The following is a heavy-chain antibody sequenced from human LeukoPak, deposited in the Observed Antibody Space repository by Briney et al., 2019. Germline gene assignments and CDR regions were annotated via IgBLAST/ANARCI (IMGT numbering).Heavy chain of an antibody. CDR3: ARRGLRDFDY. J-gene: IGHJ4*02. D-gene: IGHD5-12*01. V-gene: IGHV4-34*01. CDR2: INHSGST. CDR1: GGSFSGYY. Sequence: ASETLSLTCAVYGGSFSGYYWSWIRQPPGKGLEWIGEINHSGSTNYNPSLKSRVTISVDTSKDQFSLKLSSVTAADTAVYYCARRGLRDFDYWGQGTLVTVSS.